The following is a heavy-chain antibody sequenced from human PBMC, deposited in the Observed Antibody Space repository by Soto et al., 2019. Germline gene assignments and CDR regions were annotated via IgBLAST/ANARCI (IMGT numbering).Heavy chain of an antibody. CDR2: ISAYNGNT. V-gene: IGHV1-18*01. CDR1: GYTFTSHG. D-gene: IGHD6-19*01. CDR3: ARDRLPSQGQFLADIDY. Sequence: ASGKVSCKASGYTFTSHGISWVRQAPGQGLEWMGWISAYNGNTNYAQKLQGRVTMTTDTSTSTAYMELRSLRSDDTAVYYCARDRLPSQGQFLADIDYWGHGTLATVSS. J-gene: IGHJ4*01.